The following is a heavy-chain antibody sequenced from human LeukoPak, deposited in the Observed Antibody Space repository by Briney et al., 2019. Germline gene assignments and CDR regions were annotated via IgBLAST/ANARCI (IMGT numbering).Heavy chain of an antibody. D-gene: IGHD5-18*01. Sequence: SVKVSCKASGGTFSSYAISWVRQVPGQGLEWMGGIIPIFGTANYAQKFQGRVTITTDESTSTAYMELSSLRSEDTAVYYCARGPFTWIQLWLGGAFDIWGQGTMVTVSS. V-gene: IGHV1-69*05. J-gene: IGHJ3*02. CDR3: ARGPFTWIQLWLGGAFDI. CDR2: IIPIFGTA. CDR1: GGTFSSYA.